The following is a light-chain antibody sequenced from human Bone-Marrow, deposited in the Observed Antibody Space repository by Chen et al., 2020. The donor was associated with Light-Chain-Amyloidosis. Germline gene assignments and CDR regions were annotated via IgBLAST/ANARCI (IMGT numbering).Light chain of an antibody. CDR1: DLPTKY. J-gene: IGLJ2*01. V-gene: IGLV3-25*03. CDR2: RDT. Sequence: SYELTQPPSVSVPPGQTARITCSGDDLPTKYAYWYQQKPGQAPVLVIHRDTEWPSGISERFSGSSSGTTATLTISGVQAEDEADYHCQSADSSGTYEVIFGGGTKLTVL. CDR3: QSADSSGTYEVI.